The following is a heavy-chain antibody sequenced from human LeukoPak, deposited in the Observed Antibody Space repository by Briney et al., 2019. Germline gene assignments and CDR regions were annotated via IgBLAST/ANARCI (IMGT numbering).Heavy chain of an antibody. J-gene: IGHJ4*02. Sequence: SETLYLTCTVSGGSISSYYWSWIRQPPGKGLEWIWYIYYSGSTNYNPSLKSRVTISVDTSKSQYSLKLSSVTAADTAVYYCARHGWWSAIDYWGQGTLVTVSS. CDR1: GGSISSYY. CDR3: ARHGWWSAIDY. D-gene: IGHD2-15*01. V-gene: IGHV4-59*08. CDR2: IYYSGST.